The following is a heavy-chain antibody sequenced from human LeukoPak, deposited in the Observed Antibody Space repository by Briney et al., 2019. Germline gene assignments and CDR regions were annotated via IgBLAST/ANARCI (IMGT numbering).Heavy chain of an antibody. Sequence: GGSLRLSCAASGFTVSSNYMSWVRQAPGKGLEWVSVIYSGGSTYYADSVKGRFTISRDNSKNTLYLQMNSLRAEDTAVYYCAKSGGYCTNGVCYTPFDYWGQGTLVTVSS. V-gene: IGHV3-53*01. J-gene: IGHJ4*02. CDR1: GFTVSSNY. CDR2: IYSGGST. CDR3: AKSGGYCTNGVCYTPFDY. D-gene: IGHD2-8*01.